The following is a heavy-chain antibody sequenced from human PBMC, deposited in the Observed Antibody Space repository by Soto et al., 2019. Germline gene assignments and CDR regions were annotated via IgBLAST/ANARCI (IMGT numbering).Heavy chain of an antibody. CDR2: ISSSGGAT. V-gene: IGHV3-11*01. D-gene: IGHD3-16*01. CDR3: ARTRFHYALW. J-gene: IGHJ4*02. Sequence: GGSLRLSCAVSGFSFSDYFMSWIRQVPGKGLERVAYISSSGGATFYAESVKGRFTISRDNAKDSLYLQMNSVRAGDTAVYFCARTRFHYALWWGQGTQVTVSS. CDR1: GFSFSDYF.